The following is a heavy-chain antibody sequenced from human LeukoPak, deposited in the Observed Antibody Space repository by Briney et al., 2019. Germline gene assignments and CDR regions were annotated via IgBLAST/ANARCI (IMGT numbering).Heavy chain of an antibody. D-gene: IGHD1-26*01. Sequence: ASVKVSCKTSGYTFTNYDINWVRQATGQGLEWMGWMNPKSSNTGSAQRFQGRVTMTRDTSISTAYMELISPKSEDTAVYYCARVWGAIDYWGQGTLVTVSS. CDR1: GYTFTNYD. J-gene: IGHJ4*02. CDR3: ARVWGAIDY. CDR2: MNPKSSNT. V-gene: IGHV1-8*01.